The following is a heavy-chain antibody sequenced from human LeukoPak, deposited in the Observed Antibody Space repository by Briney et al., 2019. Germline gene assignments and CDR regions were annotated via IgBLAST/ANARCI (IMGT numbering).Heavy chain of an antibody. V-gene: IGHV4-61*01. J-gene: IGHJ4*02. Sequence: SETLSLTCAVSGGSISSNSYYWGWIRQPPGKGLEWIGYIYYSGSTNYNPSLKSRVTISVDTSKNQFSLKLSSVTAADTAAYYCARDYGSGSYPLEYWGQGTLVTVSS. CDR1: GGSISSNSYY. D-gene: IGHD3-10*01. CDR2: IYYSGST. CDR3: ARDYGSGSYPLEY.